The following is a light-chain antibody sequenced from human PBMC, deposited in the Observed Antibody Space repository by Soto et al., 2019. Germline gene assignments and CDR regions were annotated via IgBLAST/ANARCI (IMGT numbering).Light chain of an antibody. CDR2: DTS. CDR1: QSVANY. V-gene: IGKV3-11*01. Sequence: EIVLTQSPAILSLSPGERATLFCRASQSVANYLAWYQQTPGQAPRLLIYDTSNRATGIPARFSGSGSGTDFTLTISSLEPEDFAVYYCQQRSNWPLTFGGGTKVEIK. CDR3: QQRSNWPLT. J-gene: IGKJ4*01.